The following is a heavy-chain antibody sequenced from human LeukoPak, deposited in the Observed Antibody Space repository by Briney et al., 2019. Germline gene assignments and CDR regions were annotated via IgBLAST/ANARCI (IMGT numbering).Heavy chain of an antibody. CDR2: ISSSSSYI. D-gene: IGHD5-12*01. CDR3: ARDRYSGYDPFDY. J-gene: IGHJ4*02. Sequence: GGSLRLSCAASGFTFSSYSMNWVRQAPGKGLEWVSSISSSSSYIYYADSVKGRFTISRDNAKNSLYLQMNSLRAEDTAVYYCARDRYSGYDPFDYWGKGTLVTVSS. V-gene: IGHV3-21*01. CDR1: GFTFSSYS.